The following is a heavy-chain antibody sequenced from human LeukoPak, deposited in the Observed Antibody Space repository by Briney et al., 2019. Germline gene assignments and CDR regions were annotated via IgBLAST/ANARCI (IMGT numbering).Heavy chain of an antibody. V-gene: IGHV4-34*01. Sequence: SETLSLTCAVYGGSFSGYYWSWIRQPPGKGLEWIGEINHSGSTNYNPSLKSRVTISVDTSKNQFSLKLSSVTAADTAVYYCARDHYGGNSDSWGQGTLVTVSS. CDR2: INHSGST. J-gene: IGHJ5*01. CDR1: GGSFSGYY. D-gene: IGHD4-23*01. CDR3: ARDHYGGNSDS.